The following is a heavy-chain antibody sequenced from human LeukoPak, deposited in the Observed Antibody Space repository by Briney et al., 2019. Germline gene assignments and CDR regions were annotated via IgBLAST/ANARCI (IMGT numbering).Heavy chain of an antibody. V-gene: IGHV4-39*01. CDR3: TMYSASSGWYDP. J-gene: IGHJ5*02. CDR2: VYYSGST. CDR1: GGSISSSGFY. D-gene: IGHD1-26*01. Sequence: SETLSLTCSVFGGSISSSGFYWDWLRQPPGKGLEWLGNVYYSGSTLYNPSLKSRLTISVDTSKNQFSLILRSVTAADSAVYYCTMYSASSGWYDPWGQGTLVIVSS.